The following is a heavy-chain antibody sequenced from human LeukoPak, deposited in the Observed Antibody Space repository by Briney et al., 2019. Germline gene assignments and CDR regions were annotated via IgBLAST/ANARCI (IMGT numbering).Heavy chain of an antibody. CDR2: INPSGGST. V-gene: IGHV1-46*01. Sequence: GSSVKVSCKASGGTFSSYAISWVRQAPGRGLEWMGIINPSGGSTSYAQKFQGRVTMTRDTSTSTVYMELSSLRSEDTAVYYCARDGPNWFDPWGQGTLVTVSS. J-gene: IGHJ5*02. CDR3: ARDGPNWFDP. CDR1: GGTFSSYA.